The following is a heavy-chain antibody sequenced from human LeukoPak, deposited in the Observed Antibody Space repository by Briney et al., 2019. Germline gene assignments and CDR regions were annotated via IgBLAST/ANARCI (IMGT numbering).Heavy chain of an antibody. CDR3: AREKRGGVSGNLGGLFASYYTYYYMDV. CDR1: GYTFTMYY. J-gene: IGHJ6*03. V-gene: IGHV1-46*01. D-gene: IGHD1-26*01. CDR2: INPSDGAT. Sequence: ASVTVSCKASGYTFTMYYIHWVRQAPGQGLEWMGMINPSDGATTYAQRFQGRVTMTRDMSTTTVYMDLRSLRFEDPAVDFCAREKRGGVSGNLGGLFASYYTYYYMDVWGRGTTVTVSS.